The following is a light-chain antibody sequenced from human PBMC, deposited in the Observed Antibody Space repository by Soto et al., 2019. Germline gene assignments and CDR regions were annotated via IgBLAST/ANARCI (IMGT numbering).Light chain of an antibody. CDR1: QSVSSSY. V-gene: IGKV3-20*01. CDR2: GTS. CDR3: QQYGSSSWT. Sequence: EIVFTQSPGTLSLSPGERATLSFRARQSVSSSYLAWYQQKPGQAPRLLIYGTSSRATAIPDRFSGSGSGTDFTLTISRLEPEDFAVYYCQQYGSSSWTFGQGTKV. J-gene: IGKJ1*01.